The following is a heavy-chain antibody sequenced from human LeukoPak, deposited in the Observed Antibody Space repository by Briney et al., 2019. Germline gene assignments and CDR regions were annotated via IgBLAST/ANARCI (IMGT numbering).Heavy chain of an antibody. V-gene: IGHV5-51*01. Sequence: GESLKISCKGSGYSFTSYWIGWVRQMPGKGLEWMGIIYPGDSDTRYSPSFQGQVTISADKSISTAYLQWSSLKASDTAMYYCARRSVVVVAATQDLAYYFDYWGRGTLVTVSS. J-gene: IGHJ4*02. D-gene: IGHD2-15*01. CDR1: GYSFTSYW. CDR3: ARRSVVVVAATQDLAYYFDY. CDR2: IYPGDSDT.